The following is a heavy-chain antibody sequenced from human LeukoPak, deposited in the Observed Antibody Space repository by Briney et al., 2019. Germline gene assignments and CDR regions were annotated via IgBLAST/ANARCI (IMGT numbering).Heavy chain of an antibody. J-gene: IGHJ4*02. CDR3: ASITMIVVVSIDY. CDR2: FSYRGST. CDR1: GGSISSSSYY. V-gene: IGHV4-39*01. D-gene: IGHD3-22*01. Sequence: PSETLSLTCTVSGGSISSSSYYWGWIRQPPGKGLEWIGSFSYRGSTYYNPSLKSRVTISVDTSKNQFSLKLSSVTAADTAVYYCASITMIVVVSIDYWGQGTLVTVSS.